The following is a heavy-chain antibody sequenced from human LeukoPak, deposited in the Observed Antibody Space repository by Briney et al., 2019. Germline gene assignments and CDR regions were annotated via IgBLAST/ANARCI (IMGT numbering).Heavy chain of an antibody. CDR1: GFTVSNAN. CDR3: ARHRELGD. J-gene: IGHJ4*02. Sequence: GGSLRLSCAASGFTVSNANINWVRQAPGKGLEWVSIIHIGGGTNYADSVRGRFTISRDNSKNTVFLQMNSLRVEDPAVYYCARHRELGDWGQGTLVTVSS. D-gene: IGHD3-16*01. CDR2: IHIGGGT. V-gene: IGHV3-66*04.